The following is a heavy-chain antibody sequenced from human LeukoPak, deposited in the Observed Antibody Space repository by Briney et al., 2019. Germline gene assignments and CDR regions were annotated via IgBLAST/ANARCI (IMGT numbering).Heavy chain of an antibody. D-gene: IGHD6-6*01. Sequence: SETLSLTCAVSGGFISSGGYSWSWIRQPPGKGLEWIGYIYHSGSTYYNPSLKSRVTISVDRSKNQFSLKLSSVTAADTAVYYCARTSIAARRANAFDIWGQGTVVTVSS. V-gene: IGHV4-30-2*01. J-gene: IGHJ3*02. CDR2: IYHSGST. CDR1: GGFISSGGYS. CDR3: ARTSIAARRANAFDI.